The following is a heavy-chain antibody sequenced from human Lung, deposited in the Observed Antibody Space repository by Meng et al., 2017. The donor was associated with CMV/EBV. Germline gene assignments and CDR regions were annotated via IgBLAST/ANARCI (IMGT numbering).Heavy chain of an antibody. CDR2: ISWNSGNV. J-gene: IGHJ6*02. V-gene: IGHV3-9*01. D-gene: IGHD3-10*01. CDR3: KRVGFAMDV. CDR1: GFNLDDYS. Sequence: SXKIPCGGPGFNLDDYSLHWVRQAPGKGLEWVSGISWNSGNVGYGDSVKGRFTISRDNGKNSLYLQMNRLRAADTALYYCKRVGFAMDVWGQGTTVTVSS.